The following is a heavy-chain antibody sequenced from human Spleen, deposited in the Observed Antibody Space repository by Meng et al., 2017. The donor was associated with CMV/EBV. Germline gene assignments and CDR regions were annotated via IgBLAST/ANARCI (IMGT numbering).Heavy chain of an antibody. CDR3: SSAKYHLDRDDYLVPTYYFDF. Sequence: GSVRQAPGPGLEWVGFFPPYTSPTYYTHTFQRTVTITTSTSTSTAYLELRSLRSDDTALSYYSSAKYHLDRDDYLVPTYYFDFWGQGTLVTVSS. CDR2: FPPYTSPT. J-gene: IGHJ4*02. V-gene: IGHV1-18*01. D-gene: IGHD3-16*01.